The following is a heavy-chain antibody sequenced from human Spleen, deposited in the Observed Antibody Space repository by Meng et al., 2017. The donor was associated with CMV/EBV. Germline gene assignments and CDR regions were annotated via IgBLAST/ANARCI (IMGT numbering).Heavy chain of an antibody. D-gene: IGHD1-26*01. J-gene: IGHJ6*02. CDR2: ISWNSGSI. CDR3: ARNIWSGSYGPGYYGMDV. V-gene: IGHV3-9*01. Sequence: SLKISCAASGFTFDDYAMHWVRQAPGKGLEWVSGISWNSGSIGYADSVKGRFTISRDNAKNSLYLQLKSLRAEDTAVYYCARNIWSGSYGPGYYGMDVWGQGTTVTVSS. CDR1: GFTFDDYA.